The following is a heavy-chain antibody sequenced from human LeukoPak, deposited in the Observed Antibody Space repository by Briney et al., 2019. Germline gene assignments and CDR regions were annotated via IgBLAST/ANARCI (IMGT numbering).Heavy chain of an antibody. J-gene: IGHJ4*02. CDR3: ARGRGCSSMSCYPDY. V-gene: IGHV3-21*01. CDR2: ISPSSTYI. CDR1: GFSFSGYS. D-gene: IGHD2-2*01. Sequence: GGSLRLSCVASGFSFSGYSINWVRQAPGKGLEWVSSISPSSTYIYYADSVQGRFTISRDNAMNSLYLQMNGLRAEDTAVYYCARGRGCSSMSCYPDYWGQGTLVTVSS.